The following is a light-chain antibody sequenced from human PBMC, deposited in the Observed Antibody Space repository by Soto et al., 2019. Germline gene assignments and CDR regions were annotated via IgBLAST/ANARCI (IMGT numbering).Light chain of an antibody. J-gene: IGLJ2*01. CDR2: DVT. Sequence: QSALTQPHSVSGSPGQSVTISCTGTSNDIGGYNSVSWYQRHPGKAPRLIIYDVTKRPSGVPDRFSGSKSGDTASLTISGLQSEDESEDFCCSYAGTHTFVIFGAGTKLTVL. CDR3: CSYAGTHTFVI. V-gene: IGLV2-11*01. CDR1: SNDIGGYNS.